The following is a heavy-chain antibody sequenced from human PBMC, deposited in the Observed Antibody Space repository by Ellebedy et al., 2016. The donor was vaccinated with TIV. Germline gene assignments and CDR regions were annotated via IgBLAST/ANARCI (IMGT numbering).Heavy chain of an antibody. V-gene: IGHV3-23*01. J-gene: IGHJ4*02. D-gene: IGHD1-14*01. CDR2: FGVSGNTA. CDR1: GFTFSNYA. Sequence: GESLKISCTASGFTFSNYAMSWVRQAPGKGLEWVSGFGVSGNTAYYADSVKGRFTISRDNSMSTLSLQMSSLRADDTAIYYCVRGRSGTYIHHAFDSWGQGILVTVSS. CDR3: VRGRSGTYIHHAFDS.